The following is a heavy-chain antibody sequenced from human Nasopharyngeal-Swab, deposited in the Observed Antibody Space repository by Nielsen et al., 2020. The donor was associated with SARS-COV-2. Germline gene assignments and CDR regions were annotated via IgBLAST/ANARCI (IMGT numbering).Heavy chain of an antibody. V-gene: IGHV3-72*01. J-gene: IGHJ4*02. CDR2: TRNRGNTYAT. CDR3: SRWVGGAYFDY. D-gene: IGHD3-16*01. Sequence: VCQAPGKGLEWVGRTRNRGNTYATEYAASVKGRFTISRDDSRNSLYLHMSGLTTEDSAVYYCSRWVGGAYFDYWGQGTLVTVSS.